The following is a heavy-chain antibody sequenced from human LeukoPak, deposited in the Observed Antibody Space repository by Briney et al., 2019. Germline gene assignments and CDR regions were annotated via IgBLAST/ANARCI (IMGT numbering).Heavy chain of an antibody. Sequence: SETLSLTCTVSGGSISSGDYYWSWIRQPPGKGLEWIGYIYYSGSTYYNPSLKSRVTISVDTSKNQFSLKLSSVTAADTAVYYCARGPREIQLWFLGGDAFDIWGQGTMVTVSS. V-gene: IGHV4-30-4*01. CDR3: ARGPREIQLWFLGGDAFDI. CDR1: GGSISSGDYY. D-gene: IGHD5-18*01. J-gene: IGHJ3*02. CDR2: IYYSGST.